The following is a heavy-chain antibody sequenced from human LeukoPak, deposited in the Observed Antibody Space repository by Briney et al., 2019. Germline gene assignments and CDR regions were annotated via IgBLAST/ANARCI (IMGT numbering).Heavy chain of an antibody. J-gene: IGHJ3*02. Sequence: SVKVSCKASGGTFSSYAISWVRQAPGQGLEWMGGIIPIFGTANYAQKFQGRVTITADESTSTAYMELSSLRSEDTAVYYCAEPLYGDREDDAFDIWGQGTMVTVSS. CDR1: GGTFSSYA. V-gene: IGHV1-69*13. D-gene: IGHD4-17*01. CDR3: AEPLYGDREDDAFDI. CDR2: IIPIFGTA.